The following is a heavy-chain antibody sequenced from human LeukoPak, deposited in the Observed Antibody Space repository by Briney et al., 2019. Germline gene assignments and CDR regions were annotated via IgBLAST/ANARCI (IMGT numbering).Heavy chain of an antibody. CDR1: GFTFSSYW. Sequence: GGSLRLSCAASGFTFSSYWMHWVRHAPGKGLVWVSRINSDGSSTSYADSVKGRFTISRDNAKNTLYLQMNSLRAEDTAVYYCARLYTVTTVFDYWGQGTLVTVSS. V-gene: IGHV3-74*01. D-gene: IGHD4-17*01. CDR2: INSDGSST. CDR3: ARLYTVTTVFDY. J-gene: IGHJ4*02.